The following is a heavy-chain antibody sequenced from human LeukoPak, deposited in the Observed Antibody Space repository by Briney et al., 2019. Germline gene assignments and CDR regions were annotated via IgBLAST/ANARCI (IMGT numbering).Heavy chain of an antibody. V-gene: IGHV3-66*01. Sequence: PGGSLRLSCAASGFTVSSNYMSWVSQAPGKGLEWVSVIYSGGSTYYADSVKGRFTISRDNSKNTLYLQMNSLRAEDTAVYYCARIWSFPSRFDYWGQGTLVTVSS. CDR1: GFTVSSNY. CDR2: IYSGGST. J-gene: IGHJ4*02. D-gene: IGHD3-3*01. CDR3: ARIWSFPSRFDY.